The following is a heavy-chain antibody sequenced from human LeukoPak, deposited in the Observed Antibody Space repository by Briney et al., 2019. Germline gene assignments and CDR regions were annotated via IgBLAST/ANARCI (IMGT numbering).Heavy chain of an antibody. CDR3: ARDSYSGSYSYFDY. J-gene: IGHJ4*02. Sequence: PGGSLRLSCAASGFTFDDYGMSWVRQAPGKGLEWVSGINWNGGSTGYADSVKGRFTISRDNAKNPLYLQMNSLRAEDTALYYCARDSYSGSYSYFDYWGQGTLVTVSS. CDR1: GFTFDDYG. V-gene: IGHV3-20*04. CDR2: INWNGGST. D-gene: IGHD1-26*01.